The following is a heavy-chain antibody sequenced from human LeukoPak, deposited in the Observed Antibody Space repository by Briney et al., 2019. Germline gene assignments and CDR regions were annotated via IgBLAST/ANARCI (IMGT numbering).Heavy chain of an antibody. CDR3: ARQGTVAGTTLFDY. CDR1: GGSFSSNSYY. Sequence: SETLSLTCTVSGGSFSSNSYYWGWIRQPPGKGLEWIGTVYYSGSTYYNPSLKSRVTISVDTSKNQFSLKLSSVTAADTAVYYCARQGTVAGTTLFDYWGQGTLVTVSS. J-gene: IGHJ4*02. D-gene: IGHD1-1*01. V-gene: IGHV4-39*01. CDR2: VYYSGST.